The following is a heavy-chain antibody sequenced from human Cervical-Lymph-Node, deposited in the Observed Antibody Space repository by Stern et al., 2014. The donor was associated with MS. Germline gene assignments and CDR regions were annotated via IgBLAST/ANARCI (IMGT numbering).Heavy chain of an antibody. CDR1: GFTFSGYT. V-gene: IGHV3-21*02. CDR3: ARGKEGRWAH. J-gene: IGHJ1*01. CDR2: IISSSRYI. D-gene: IGHD4-23*01. Sequence: EVQLVESGGGLVKPGGSLRLSCTGSGFTFSGYTMNWVRQAPGKGLEWVSSIISSSRYIYYSDSVKGRFTISRDNVNSSVYLHMDSLRVEDTAVYFCARGKEGRWAHWGQGTLVTVSS.